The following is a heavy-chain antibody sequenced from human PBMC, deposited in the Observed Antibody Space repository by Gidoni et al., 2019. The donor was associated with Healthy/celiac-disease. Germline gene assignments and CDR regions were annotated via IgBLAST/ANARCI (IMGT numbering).Heavy chain of an antibody. V-gene: IGHV4-34*01. CDR3: ARGVSGWYKSWYFDL. J-gene: IGHJ2*01. D-gene: IGHD6-19*01. CDR2: INHSGST. CDR1: GGSFSGYY. Sequence: TCAVYGGSFSGYYWSWIRQPPGKGLEWIGEINHSGSTNYNPSLKSRVTISVDTSKNQVSLKLSSVTAADTAVYYCARGVSGWYKSWYFDLWGRGTLVTVSS.